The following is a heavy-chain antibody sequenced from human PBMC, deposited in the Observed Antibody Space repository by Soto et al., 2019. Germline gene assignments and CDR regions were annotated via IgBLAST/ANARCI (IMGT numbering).Heavy chain of an antibody. CDR1: GFTVSSNY. V-gene: IGHV3-66*01. J-gene: IGHJ2*01. CDR2: IYSGGST. CDR3: ARSTPLGWYFDL. Sequence: PGGSLRLSSAASGFTVSSNYMSWVRQAPGKGLEWVSVIYSGGSTYYADSVKGSFTISRDNSKNTLYLQMNSLRAEDTAVYYCARSTPLGWYFDLWGRGTLVTVSS.